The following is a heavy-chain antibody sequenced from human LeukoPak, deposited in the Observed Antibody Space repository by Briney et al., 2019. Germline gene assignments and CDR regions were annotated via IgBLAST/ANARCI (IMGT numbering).Heavy chain of an antibody. CDR1: GFTFTGYY. D-gene: IGHD3-10*01. CDR3: ARDPRYYGPAFDI. Sequence: ASVKVSCKASGFTFTGYYMYWVRQAPGQGLEWVGWINPNSGGTNYAQKFQGRVTMTGDTPLTTTYMELSSLTYDDTAVYYCARDPRYYGPAFDIWGQGTMVTVSS. V-gene: IGHV1-2*02. CDR2: INPNSGGT. J-gene: IGHJ3*02.